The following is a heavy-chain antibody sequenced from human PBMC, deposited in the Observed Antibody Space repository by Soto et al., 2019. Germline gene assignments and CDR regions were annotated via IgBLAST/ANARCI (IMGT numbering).Heavy chain of an antibody. CDR2: MNPNSGNT. D-gene: IGHD2-15*01. CDR3: ARDIVVVAANFDI. J-gene: IGHJ3*02. V-gene: IGHV1-8*01. CDR1: GYTFTSYD. Sequence: ASVKVSCKASGYTFTSYDINWVRQATGQGLEWMGWMNPNSGNTNYAQKLQGRVTMTTDTSTSTAYMELRSLRSDDTAVYYCARDIVVVAANFDIWGQGTMVTVSS.